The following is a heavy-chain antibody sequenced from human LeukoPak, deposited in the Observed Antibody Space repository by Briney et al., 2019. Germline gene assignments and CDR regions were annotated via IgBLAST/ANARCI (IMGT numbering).Heavy chain of an antibody. D-gene: IGHD3-10*01. Sequence: GGSLRLSCAASGFTFNHYAMSWVRQAPGKGLEWVSYITSGSSVIYYADSVKGRFTISRDNAKNSLYLQTNSLRAEDTAVYYCAKTYGSGRALDYWGQGTLVTVSS. CDR2: ITSGSSVI. CDR1: GFTFNHYA. V-gene: IGHV3-48*04. J-gene: IGHJ4*02. CDR3: AKTYGSGRALDY.